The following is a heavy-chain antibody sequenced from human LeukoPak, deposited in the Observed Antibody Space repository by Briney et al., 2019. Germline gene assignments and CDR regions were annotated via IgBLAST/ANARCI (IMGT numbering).Heavy chain of an antibody. CDR3: ATRYSSGWSWDDY. CDR1: GGSFSGYY. V-gene: IGHV4-34*01. D-gene: IGHD6-19*01. Sequence: TSETLSLTCAVYGGSFSGYYWSWIRQPPGKGLEWIGEINHSGSTNYNPSLKSRVTISVDTSKNQFSLKLSSVTAADTAVYYCATRYSSGWSWDDYWGQGTLVTVSS. J-gene: IGHJ4*02. CDR2: INHSGST.